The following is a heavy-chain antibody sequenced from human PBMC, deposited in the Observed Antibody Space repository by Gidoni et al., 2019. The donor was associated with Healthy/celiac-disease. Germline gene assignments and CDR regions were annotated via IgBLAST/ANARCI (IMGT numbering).Heavy chain of an antibody. V-gene: IGHV3-15*01. D-gene: IGHD2-15*01. Sequence: EVQLVESGGGLVKPGGSLRLSCAASGFTFSNAWMSWVRQAPGKGLEWVGRIKSKTDGGKKDYAVTGKGRFNNSRDDKKNTLYLQMNSLKTEDTAVYYCTTDLCSGGSCYFSGAFDIWGQGTMGTVSS. CDR2: IKSKTDGGKK. CDR3: TTDLCSGGSCYFSGAFDI. J-gene: IGHJ3*02. CDR1: GFTFSNAW.